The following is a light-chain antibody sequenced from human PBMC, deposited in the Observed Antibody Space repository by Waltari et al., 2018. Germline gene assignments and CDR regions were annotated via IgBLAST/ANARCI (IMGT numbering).Light chain of an antibody. Sequence: QSALTQPRSVSGSPGQSVTTSCTGTSPDVGGYAFVPWYPQHPGKAPKLMIYDVIKRPSGVPDRFSGSKSGNTASLTISGLQAEDEADYYCCSYTGRSSYVFGTGTKVTVL. V-gene: IGLV2-11*01. CDR2: DVI. CDR3: CSYTGRSSYV. J-gene: IGLJ1*01. CDR1: SPDVGGYAF.